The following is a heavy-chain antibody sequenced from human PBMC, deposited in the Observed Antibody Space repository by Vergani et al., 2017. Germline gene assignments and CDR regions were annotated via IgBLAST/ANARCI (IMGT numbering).Heavy chain of an antibody. J-gene: IGHJ6*02. CDR3: ARPTGIAAAGRGTYYYGMDV. D-gene: IGHD6-13*01. V-gene: IGHV5-51*03. CDR2: IYPGDSDT. Sequence: EVQLVPSGAEVKTPGESLKISCKGSGYSFTSYWIGWVRQMPGKGLEWMGIIYPGDSDTRYSPSFQGQVTISADKSISTAYLQWSSLKASDTAMYYCARPTGIAAAGRGTYYYGMDVWGQGTTVTVSS. CDR1: GYSFTSYW.